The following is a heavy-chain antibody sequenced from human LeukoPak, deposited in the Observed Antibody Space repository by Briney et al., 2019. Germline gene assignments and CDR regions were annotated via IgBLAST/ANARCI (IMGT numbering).Heavy chain of an antibody. J-gene: IGHJ4*02. CDR1: GFTVSSKY. V-gene: IGHV3-53*01. CDR2: IYISGTT. CDR3: AREQVKGTFDY. Sequence: GGSLRLSCAASGFTVSSKYMSWVRQAPGKGLEWVSTIYISGTTYYADSVRGRFTISRDNSKNTLYLQMNSLRAEDTAVYYCAREQVKGTFDYWGQGTLVTVSS. D-gene: IGHD3-10*01.